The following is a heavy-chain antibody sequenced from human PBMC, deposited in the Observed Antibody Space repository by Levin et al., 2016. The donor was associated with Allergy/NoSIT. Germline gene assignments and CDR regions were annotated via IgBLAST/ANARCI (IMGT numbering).Heavy chain of an antibody. Sequence: VRQAPGKGLEWVSSISSSSSYIYYADSVKGRFTISRDNAKNSLYLQMNSLRAEDTAVYYCARATYYYDSSGYAFGPRGQGTLVTVSS. V-gene: IGHV3-21*01. J-gene: IGHJ5*02. D-gene: IGHD3-22*01. CDR3: ARATYYYDSSGYAFGP. CDR2: ISSSSSYI.